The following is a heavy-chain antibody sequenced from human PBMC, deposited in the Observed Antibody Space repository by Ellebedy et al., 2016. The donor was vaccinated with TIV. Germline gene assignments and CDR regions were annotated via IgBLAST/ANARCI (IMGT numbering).Heavy chain of an antibody. CDR2: INHRRST. CDR3: AREDVGATYFDY. V-gene: IGHV4-34*01. CDR1: GGSFSGYY. D-gene: IGHD1-26*01. J-gene: IGHJ4*02. Sequence: SQTLSLTCAVYGGSFSGYYWSWIRQPPGKRLEWIGEINHRRSTNYNPSLKRRVTISIDMSKNQFSLKLTSVTAADTAIYYCAREDVGATYFDYWGQGTVVTVSS.